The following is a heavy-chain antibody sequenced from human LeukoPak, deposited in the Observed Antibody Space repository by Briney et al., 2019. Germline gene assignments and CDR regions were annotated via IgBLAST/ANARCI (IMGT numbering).Heavy chain of an antibody. CDR2: IYYSGST. Sequence: PSETLSLTCTVSGGSISSSSYYWGWIRQPPGKGLEWIGSIYYSGSTYYNPSLKSRVTISVDTSKNQFSLKLSSVTAADTAVYYCAREPNTMIVVAYHGDAFDIWGQGTMVTVSS. J-gene: IGHJ3*02. CDR1: GGSISSSSYY. CDR3: AREPNTMIVVAYHGDAFDI. D-gene: IGHD3-22*01. V-gene: IGHV4-39*02.